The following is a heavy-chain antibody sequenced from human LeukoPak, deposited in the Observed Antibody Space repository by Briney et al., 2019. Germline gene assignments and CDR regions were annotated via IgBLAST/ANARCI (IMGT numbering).Heavy chain of an antibody. CDR2: IYYSGST. V-gene: IGHV4-30-4*08. CDR3: ARERLVRGLDI. CDR1: GGSISSGDYY. Sequence: SETLSLTCTVSGGSISSGDYYWSWIRQPPGKGLEWIGYIYYSGSTYYHPSLKSRVTISVDTSKNQFSLKLSSVTAADTAVYYCARERLVRGLDIWGQGTMVTVSS. D-gene: IGHD3-9*01. J-gene: IGHJ3*02.